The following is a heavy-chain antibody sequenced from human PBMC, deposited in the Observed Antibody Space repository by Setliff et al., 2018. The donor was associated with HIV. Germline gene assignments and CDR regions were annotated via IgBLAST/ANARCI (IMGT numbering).Heavy chain of an antibody. CDR2: ISPNGNSM. D-gene: IGHD2-2*01. V-gene: IGHV3-48*03. CDR1: GFTFSSYP. CDR3: AKDIIPAGLFHDL. Sequence: GGSLRLSCAVSGFTFSSYPMTWVRQAAGKGLEWVANISPNGNSMYYADSVKGRFTISRDNAKNSLYLQMNSLRAEDTALYYCAKDIIPAGLFHDLWGQGTLVTVSS. J-gene: IGHJ5*02.